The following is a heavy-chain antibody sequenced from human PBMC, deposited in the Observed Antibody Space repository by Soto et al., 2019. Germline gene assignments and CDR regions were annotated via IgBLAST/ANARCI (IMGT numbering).Heavy chain of an antibody. D-gene: IGHD3-22*01. Sequence: QVQLVQSGAEVKKPGSSVKVCCKASGGTFSSYAISWVRQAPGQGLEWMGGIIPIFGTANYAQKFQGRVTITADESTSTAYMELSSLRSEDTAVYYCARDLGGYYDSSGYWAWGYWGQGTLVTVSS. CDR1: GGTFSSYA. CDR2: IIPIFGTA. CDR3: ARDLGGYYDSSGYWAWGY. V-gene: IGHV1-69*12. J-gene: IGHJ4*02.